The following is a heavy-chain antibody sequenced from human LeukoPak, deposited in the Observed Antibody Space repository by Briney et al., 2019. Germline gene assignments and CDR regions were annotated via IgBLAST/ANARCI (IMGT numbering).Heavy chain of an antibody. D-gene: IGHD6-13*01. CDR1: GGSISSGGYS. CDR3: ARHVPGIAAAGTRYFDY. J-gene: IGHJ4*02. Sequence: PSETLSLTCAVSGGSISSGGYSWSWIRQPPGKGLEWIGYIYHSGSTYYNPSLKSRVTISVDRSKNQFSLKLSSVTAADTAVYYCARHVPGIAAAGTRYFDYWGQGTLVTVSS. CDR2: IYHSGST. V-gene: IGHV4-30-2*01.